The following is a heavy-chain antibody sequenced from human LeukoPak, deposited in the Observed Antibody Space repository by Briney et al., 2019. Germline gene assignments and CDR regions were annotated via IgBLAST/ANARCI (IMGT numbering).Heavy chain of an antibody. CDR1: GFTFSDYY. D-gene: IGHD2-21*02. CDR2: ISPSSSYT. V-gene: IGHV3-11*03. J-gene: IGHJ4*02. Sequence: GGSLRLSCAASGFTFSDYYMSWIRQAPGKGLEWVSYISPSSSYTDYADSVKGRFTISRENAKNSLYLQMNSLRAEDTAVYSCAKFSPMTASHFFDFWGQRPLVTVSS. CDR3: AKFSPMTASHFFDF.